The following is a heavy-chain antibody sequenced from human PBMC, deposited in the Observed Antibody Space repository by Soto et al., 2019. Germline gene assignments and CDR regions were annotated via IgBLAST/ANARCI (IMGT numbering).Heavy chain of an antibody. V-gene: IGHV4-34*01. Sequence: QVQLQQWGAGLLKPSETLSLTCAGDGGSFSGYYWSWSRQPPGKGLAWLGEINQRGSTHYNPSLKSRVTISVDPSKTQFYLKRRSVTAADTAVYYCARAAPRACSGGSCYSGRDYCCQGNLVTVSS. J-gene: IGHJ4*02. CDR3: ARAAPRACSGGSCYSGRDY. CDR2: INQRGST. D-gene: IGHD2-15*01. CDR1: GGSFSGYY.